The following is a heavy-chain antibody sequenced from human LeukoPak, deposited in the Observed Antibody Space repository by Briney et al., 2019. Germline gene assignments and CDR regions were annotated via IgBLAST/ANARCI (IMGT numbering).Heavy chain of an antibody. CDR2: IYPGDSDT. Sequence: GESLKISCKGSGYGFTSYWIGWVRRMPGKGLEWMGIIYPGDSDTRYSPSFQGQVTISADKSISTAYLQWSSLKASDTAMYYCARLRGDHVKDNWFDPWGQGTLVTVSS. D-gene: IGHD2-21*02. V-gene: IGHV5-51*01. CDR3: ARLRGDHVKDNWFDP. J-gene: IGHJ5*02. CDR1: GYGFTSYW.